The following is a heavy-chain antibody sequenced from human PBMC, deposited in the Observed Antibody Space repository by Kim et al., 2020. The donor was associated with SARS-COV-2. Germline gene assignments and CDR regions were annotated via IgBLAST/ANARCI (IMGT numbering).Heavy chain of an antibody. CDR3: ARRGSSGWEYYFDY. J-gene: IGHJ4*02. D-gene: IGHD6-19*01. V-gene: IGHV3-30*07. Sequence: ESVKDRLTIPRDNTKNTLYLQMNSRRAEDTAVYYCARRGSSGWEYYFDYWGQGTLVTVSS.